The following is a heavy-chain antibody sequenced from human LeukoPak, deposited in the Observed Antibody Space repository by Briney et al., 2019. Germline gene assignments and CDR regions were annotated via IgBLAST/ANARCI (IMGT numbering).Heavy chain of an antibody. CDR2: ISAYNGNT. CDR3: ARESWVYHYDSSGYYPPGFDP. V-gene: IGHV1-18*01. J-gene: IGHJ5*02. D-gene: IGHD3-22*01. Sequence: ASVKVSCKASGYTFTSYGISWVRQAPGQGLEWMGWISAYNGNTNYAQKLQGRVTMTTDTSTSTAYMELRSLRSDDTAVYYCARESWVYHYDSSGYYPPGFDPWGQGTLVTVSS. CDR1: GYTFTSYG.